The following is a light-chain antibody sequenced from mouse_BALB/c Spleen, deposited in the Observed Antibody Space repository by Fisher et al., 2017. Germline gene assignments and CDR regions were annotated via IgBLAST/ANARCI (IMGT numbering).Light chain of an antibody. V-gene: IGKV4-74*01. CDR1: SSVSSSY. CDR2: STS. J-gene: IGKJ2*01. CDR3: QQWSSNPPT. Sequence: IVITQTPAIMSASLGERVTMTCTASSSVSSSYLHWYQQKPGSPPKLWIYSTSNLASGVPARFSGSGSGTSYSLTISSMEAEDAATYYCQQWSSNPPTFGGGTKLEIK.